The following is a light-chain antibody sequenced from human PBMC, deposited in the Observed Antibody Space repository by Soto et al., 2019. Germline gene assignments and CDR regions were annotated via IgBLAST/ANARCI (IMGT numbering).Light chain of an antibody. V-gene: IGKV3-11*01. J-gene: IGKJ4*01. Sequence: EIVLTQSPATLSLSPGERATLSCRASQSVSSYLALYQQKPGQAPRLLIYDASNRATGIPARFSGSGSGTDFTLTISSLEPEDFAVYYCQHRGNWPLTFGGGTKVEIK. CDR2: DAS. CDR1: QSVSSY. CDR3: QHRGNWPLT.